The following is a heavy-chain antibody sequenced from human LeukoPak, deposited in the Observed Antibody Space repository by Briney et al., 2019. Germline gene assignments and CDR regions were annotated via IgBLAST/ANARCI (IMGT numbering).Heavy chain of an antibody. V-gene: IGHV1-2*02. CDR2: INPDSGGT. J-gene: IGHJ4*02. D-gene: IGHD6-13*01. CDR3: ARDLSVAAVDY. Sequence: ASVKVSCKASGYTFTGYYIHWVRQAPGQGLEWMGWINPDSGGTNYAQKFQGRVTMTRDTSISTAYMDLSRLISDDTAVYYCARDLSVAAVDYWGQGTLVTVSS. CDR1: GYTFTGYY.